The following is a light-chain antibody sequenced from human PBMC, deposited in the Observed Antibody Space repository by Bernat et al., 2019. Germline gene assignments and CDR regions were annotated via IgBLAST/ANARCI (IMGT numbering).Light chain of an antibody. Sequence: DIQMTQSPSTLSASVGDRVTITCRASQSISTWSAWYQQKPGKAPKLLIYTASSLESGVPSRFSGSGSGTEFTLTISSLQPDDFATYYCQQYNSYSGTFGQGTKLEIK. J-gene: IGKJ2*01. V-gene: IGKV1-5*03. CDR1: QSISTW. CDR2: TAS. CDR3: QQYNSYSGT.